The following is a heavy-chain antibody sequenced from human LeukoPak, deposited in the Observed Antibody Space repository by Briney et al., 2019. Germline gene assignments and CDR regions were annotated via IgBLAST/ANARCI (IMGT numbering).Heavy chain of an antibody. CDR2: IYYSGST. CDR1: GVSISSYY. V-gene: IGHV4-59*12. J-gene: IGHJ6*02. D-gene: IGHD2-8*01. CDR3: ARGRKLGYCTNGVCYSPFRYYYYGMDV. Sequence: SETLSLTCTVSGVSISSYYWSWIRQPPGKGLEWIGYIYYSGSTNYNPSLKSRVTISVDTSKNQFSLKLSSVTAADTAVYYCARGRKLGYCTNGVCYSPFRYYYYGMDVWGQGTTVTVSS.